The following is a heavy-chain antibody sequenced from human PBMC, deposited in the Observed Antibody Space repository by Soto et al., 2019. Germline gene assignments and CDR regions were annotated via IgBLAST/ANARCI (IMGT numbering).Heavy chain of an antibody. D-gene: IGHD2-8*01. Sequence: EVQLVDSGGDLVQPGGSLRLSCAASGFTFSTYSMNWVRQAPGKGLEWVSYISSTGSTIYYADSVKGRFTISSDNAKNSLYLQMTNLRDEDTAVCYCAGGNDCTNGVCPYWGQGTLVTVSS. CDR2: ISSTGSTI. CDR3: AGGNDCTNGVCPY. J-gene: IGHJ4*02. CDR1: GFTFSTYS. V-gene: IGHV3-48*02.